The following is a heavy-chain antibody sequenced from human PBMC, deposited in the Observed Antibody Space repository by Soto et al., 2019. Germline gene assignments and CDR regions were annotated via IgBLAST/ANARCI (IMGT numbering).Heavy chain of an antibody. CDR1: GFIYSIYA. V-gene: IGHV3-23*01. Sequence: EVQLLQSGGGLVQPGGSLRLSCTASGFIYSIYAMAWVCQAPGKGLEWVSAISGSGGETYYADSVKGRFTISRDNSKNTVYLQMTNLRAEDTAVYYCAKEIAVAVATPPEYWGQGTLVTVSS. D-gene: IGHD5-12*01. CDR3: AKEIAVAVATPPEY. CDR2: ISGSGGET. J-gene: IGHJ4*02.